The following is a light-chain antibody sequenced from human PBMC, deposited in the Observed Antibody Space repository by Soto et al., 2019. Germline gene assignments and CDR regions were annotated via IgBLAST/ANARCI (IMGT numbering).Light chain of an antibody. J-gene: IGKJ1*01. CDR3: QQYNDWPLT. V-gene: IGKV3-15*01. CDR2: GAS. Sequence: EIVLTQSPGTLSLSPGERATLSCRASQSVSNNYLAWYQQKPGQAPRLLIYGASTRPTGIPARFSGSGSRTDFTLTISSLEPEDFALYYCQQYNDWPLTFGQGTKVDIK. CDR1: QSVSNN.